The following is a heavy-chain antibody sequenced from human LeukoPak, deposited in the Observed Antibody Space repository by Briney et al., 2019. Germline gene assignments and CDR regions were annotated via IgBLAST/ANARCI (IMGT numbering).Heavy chain of an antibody. Sequence: GASVKVSCKASGYTFTSYDINWVRQATGQGLEWMGWMNPNSGNTGYAQKFQGRVTMTRNTSISTAYMELSSLRSEDTAVYYCARDQAIAAAESWFDPWGQGTLVTVSS. CDR3: ARDQAIAAAESWFDP. CDR2: MNPNSGNT. V-gene: IGHV1-8*01. CDR1: GYTFTSYD. D-gene: IGHD6-13*01. J-gene: IGHJ5*02.